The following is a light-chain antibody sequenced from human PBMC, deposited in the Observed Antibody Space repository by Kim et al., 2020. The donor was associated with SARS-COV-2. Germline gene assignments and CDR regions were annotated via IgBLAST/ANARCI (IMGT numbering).Light chain of an antibody. J-gene: IGLJ1*01. CDR3: QVWDTSSDYQYV. CDR2: FDS. Sequence: RVHCGGDNIGRNSAHWYQKKSGKAPVLVMYFDSARPAEIPERFSASKSGDTATLTMNKVEAGDEADYYCQVWDTSSDYQYVFGTGTKVNVL. CDR1: NIGRNS. V-gene: IGLV3-21*04.